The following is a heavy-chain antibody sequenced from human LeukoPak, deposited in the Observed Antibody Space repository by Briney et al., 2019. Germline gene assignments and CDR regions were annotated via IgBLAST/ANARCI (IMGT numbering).Heavy chain of an antibody. J-gene: IGHJ3*02. CDR3: ARVSSPSSSSHAFDI. V-gene: IGHV3-21*01. Sequence: GGSLSLACAASGFTFSSYSMNWVSQAPGKGLEGVSSISSSSSYIYYADSVTGRFTISRDNAKHSLYLQVNSLRAEDTAVYYCARVSSPSSSSHAFDIWGQGTMVTVSS. D-gene: IGHD6-6*01. CDR2: ISSSSSYI. CDR1: GFTFSSYS.